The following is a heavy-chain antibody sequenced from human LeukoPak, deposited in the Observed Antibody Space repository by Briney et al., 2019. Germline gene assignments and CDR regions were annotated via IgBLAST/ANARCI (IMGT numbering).Heavy chain of an antibody. CDR3: ARDTSLAHCPGTSCRGLDY. J-gene: IGHJ4*02. V-gene: IGHV4-59*12. CDR2: IYYSGST. Sequence: SETLSLTCTVSGGSISSYYWSWIRQPPGKRLEWIGYIYYSGSTTYNPSLESRVAISLDTSKNQFSLRLISLTAADTAVYYCARDTSLAHCPGTSCRGLDYWGPGTLVTVSS. D-gene: IGHD2-2*01. CDR1: GGSISSYY.